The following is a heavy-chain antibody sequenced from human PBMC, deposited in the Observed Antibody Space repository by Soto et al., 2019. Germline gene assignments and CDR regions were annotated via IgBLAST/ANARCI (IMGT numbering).Heavy chain of an antibody. CDR3: ARVGLGAYTYGSYYFDS. J-gene: IGHJ4*02. D-gene: IGHD5-18*01. CDR1: GFTFSNYA. CDR2: ISTSGGST. Sequence: EVQLLESGGGLVQPGGSLRLSCAASGFTFSNYAMSWVRQAPGKGLEWVSTISTSGGSTYSADSVQGRFTISRDTSKNTLYLQMNSLRAEDTAVYYCARVGLGAYTYGSYYFDSWGQGTLVTVSS. V-gene: IGHV3-23*01.